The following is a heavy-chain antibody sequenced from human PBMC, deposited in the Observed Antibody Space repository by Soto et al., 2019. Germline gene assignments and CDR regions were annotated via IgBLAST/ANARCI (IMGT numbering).Heavy chain of an antibody. V-gene: IGHV4-59*01. CDR1: GGSISSYC. Sequence: QVQLQESGPGLVKPSETLSLTCTVSGGSISSYCWSWIRQPPGKGLEWIGYICYSGSTNYNPSLKSRVTISVDTSKNQVSLKLSSVTAADTAVYYCARVRYRGSYYYFDYWGQGTLVTVSS. D-gene: IGHD1-26*01. J-gene: IGHJ4*02. CDR3: ARVRYRGSYYYFDY. CDR2: ICYSGST.